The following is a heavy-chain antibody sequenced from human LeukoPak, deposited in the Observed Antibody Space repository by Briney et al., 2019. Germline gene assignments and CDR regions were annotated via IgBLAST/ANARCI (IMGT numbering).Heavy chain of an antibody. Sequence: GGSLRLSCVVSGITLSNYGMSWVRQAPGKGLEWVAGISDSGGTTNYADSVKGRFTVSRDNPKNTLYLQMNSLRAEDTAVYFCAKRGVVIRVILVGFHKQAYYFESWDQGVLVTVSS. CDR3: AKRGVVIRVILVGFHKQAYYFES. J-gene: IGHJ4*02. D-gene: IGHD3-22*01. CDR1: GITLSNYG. CDR2: ISDSGGTT. V-gene: IGHV3-23*01.